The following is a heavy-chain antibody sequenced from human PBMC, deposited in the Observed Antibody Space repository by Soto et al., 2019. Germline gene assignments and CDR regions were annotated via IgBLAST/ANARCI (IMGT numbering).Heavy chain of an antibody. CDR1: GGTVSSAW. V-gene: IGHV3-15*01. CDR2: IKSKTDGGTT. D-gene: IGHD1-1*01. CDR3: TTDGRTTHAFDI. J-gene: IGHJ3*02. Sequence: GGSVRLSGAGCGGTVSSAWMWWVRQAKGKGLEWVGRIKSKTDGGTTDYAAPVKGRFTISRDDSKNTLYLQMNSLKTEDTAVYYCTTDGRTTHAFDIWGQGTMVTVSS.